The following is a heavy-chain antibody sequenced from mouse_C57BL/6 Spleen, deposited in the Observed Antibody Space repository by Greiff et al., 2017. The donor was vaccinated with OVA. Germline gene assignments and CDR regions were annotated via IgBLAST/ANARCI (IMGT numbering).Heavy chain of an antibody. CDR3: ARSRGYDYDWFAY. CDR1: GYTFTSYW. V-gene: IGHV1-53*01. CDR2: INPSNGGT. Sequence: VQLQQPGTELVKPGASVKLSCKASGYTFTSYWMHWVKQRPGQGLEWIGNINPSNGGTNYNEKFKSKATLTVDKSSSTAYMQLSSLTSEDSAVYYCARSRGYDYDWFAYWGQGTLVTVSA. J-gene: IGHJ3*01. D-gene: IGHD2-4*01.